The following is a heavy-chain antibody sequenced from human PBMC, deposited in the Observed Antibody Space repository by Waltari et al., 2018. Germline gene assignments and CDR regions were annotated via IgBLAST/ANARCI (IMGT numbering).Heavy chain of an antibody. D-gene: IGHD3-10*01. CDR2: IIPIFGTA. Sequence: QVQLVQSGAEVKKPGSSVKLSCKASGGTFSSYAISWVRLAPGQGLEWMGGIIPIFGTANYAQKFQGRVTITADESTSTAYMELSSLRSEDTAVYYCARSMVRGVIFYYGMDVWGQGTTVTVSS. CDR1: GGTFSSYA. J-gene: IGHJ6*02. CDR3: ARSMVRGVIFYYGMDV. V-gene: IGHV1-69*01.